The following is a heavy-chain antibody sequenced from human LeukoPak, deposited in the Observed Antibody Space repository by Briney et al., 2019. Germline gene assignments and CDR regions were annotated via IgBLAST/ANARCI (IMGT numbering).Heavy chain of an antibody. CDR2: IKPDGTEK. J-gene: IGHJ4*02. CDR1: GFTFSSYW. D-gene: IGHD1-26*01. Sequence: GGSLRLSCADSGFTFSSYWMIWVRQAPGKGLEWVASIKPDGTEKYYLDSVKGRFTTSRDNAKNSLYLQMNSLRAEDTAVYYCAREEWELIDYWGQGTLVTVSS. V-gene: IGHV3-7*01. CDR3: AREEWELIDY.